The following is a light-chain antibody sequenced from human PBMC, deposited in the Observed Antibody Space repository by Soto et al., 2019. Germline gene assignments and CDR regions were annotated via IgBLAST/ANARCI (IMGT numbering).Light chain of an antibody. J-gene: IGKJ4*01. V-gene: IGKV1-39*01. Sequence: DIQMTQSPSSLSASGGDRVTITCRASQSIITYLHWYQQKPGKAPNLLIYAASTLQSGVPSRFSGSGSGTDFTLTISSLQPEDFATYFCQHGYSTPLTFGGGTKVDIK. CDR3: QHGYSTPLT. CDR1: QSIITY. CDR2: AAS.